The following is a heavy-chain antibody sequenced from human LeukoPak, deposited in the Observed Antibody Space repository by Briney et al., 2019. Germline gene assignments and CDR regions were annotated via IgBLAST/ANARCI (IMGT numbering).Heavy chain of an antibody. J-gene: IGHJ6*02. CDR3: FLWFGELFYYYLGMDV. CDR2: INLKSGGT. Sequence: ASVKASCKPSGYTFTGYYMHWVRQAPGHGLEWMGWINLKSGGTNYEQRFQGRVAMTRDTSISTDYIELSRLRSDDTAVYYCFLWFGELFYYYLGMDVWGQGTTVTVPS. CDR1: GYTFTGYY. D-gene: IGHD3-10*01. V-gene: IGHV1-2*02.